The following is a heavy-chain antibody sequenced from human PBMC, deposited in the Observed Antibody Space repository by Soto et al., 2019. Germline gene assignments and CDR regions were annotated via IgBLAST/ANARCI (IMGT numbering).Heavy chain of an antibody. CDR3: ATDRPNAVAANFDY. D-gene: IGHD6-19*01. CDR1: GYTLTELS. V-gene: IGHV1-24*01. CDR2: FDPEDGET. J-gene: IGHJ4*02. Sequence: ASVKVSCKVSGYTLTELSMHWVRQAPGKGLEWMGGFDPEDGETIYAQKFQGRVTMTEDTSTDTAYMELSSLRSEDTAVYYCATDRPNAVAANFDYWGQGTLVTVSS.